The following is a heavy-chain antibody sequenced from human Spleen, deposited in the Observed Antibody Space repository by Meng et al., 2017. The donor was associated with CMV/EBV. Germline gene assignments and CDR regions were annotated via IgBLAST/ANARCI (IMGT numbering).Heavy chain of an antibody. D-gene: IGHD2-2*01. V-gene: IGHV3-33*06. CDR3: AKGYCSSTSCYYFDY. CDR2: IWYDGSNK. CDR1: GFTFSSYG. Sequence: GESLKISCAASGFTFSSYGMHWVRQAPGKGLEWVAVIWYDGSNKYYADSVKGRFTISRDNSKNTLYLQMNSLRAEDTAVYYCAKGYCSSTSCYYFDYWGQGTLVTVSS. J-gene: IGHJ4*02.